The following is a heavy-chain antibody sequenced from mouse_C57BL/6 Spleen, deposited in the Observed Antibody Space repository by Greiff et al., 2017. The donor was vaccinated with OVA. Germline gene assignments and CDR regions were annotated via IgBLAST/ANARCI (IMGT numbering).Heavy chain of an antibody. CDR2: IYPGDGDT. V-gene: IGHV1-82*01. CDR1: GYAFSSSW. D-gene: IGHD2-13*01. CDR3: ANGGDY. Sequence: QVQLQQSGPELVKPGASVTISCKASGYAFSSSWMNWVKQRPGKGLEWIGRIYPGDGDTNYNGKFKGKATLTADKSSSTAYMQLSSLTSEDSAVYFSANGGDYWGQGTLVTVSA. J-gene: IGHJ3*01.